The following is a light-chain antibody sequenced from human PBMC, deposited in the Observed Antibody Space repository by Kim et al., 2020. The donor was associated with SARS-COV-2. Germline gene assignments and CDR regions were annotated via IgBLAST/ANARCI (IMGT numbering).Light chain of an antibody. J-gene: IGLJ2*01. V-gene: IGLV1-51*01. Sequence: GQRVTNACSGSNSNIGNNYISWYQQLPGVAPKLLIYDNKQRPSGIPDRFSGSKSGTSATLGITGLQTGDEADYYCGTWDSSLSVVVFGGGTQLTVL. CDR3: GTWDSSLSVVV. CDR1: NSNIGNNY. CDR2: DNK.